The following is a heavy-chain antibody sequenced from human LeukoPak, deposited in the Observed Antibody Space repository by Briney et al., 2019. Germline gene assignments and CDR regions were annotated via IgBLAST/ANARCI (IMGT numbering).Heavy chain of an antibody. V-gene: IGHV3-30*18. CDR2: VSYHGNDK. CDR1: GFIFSNYG. CDR3: AKDQDYYARRGPLIDS. J-gene: IGHJ4*02. D-gene: IGHD3-10*01. Sequence: GGSLRLSCAASGFIFSNYGMHWVRQAPGKGLEWVAVVSYHGNDKYYADSVKGRFTIARDNSRNTVYLQMNTSRPADTAVYSCAKDQDYYARRGPLIDSWGQGTLAIVSS.